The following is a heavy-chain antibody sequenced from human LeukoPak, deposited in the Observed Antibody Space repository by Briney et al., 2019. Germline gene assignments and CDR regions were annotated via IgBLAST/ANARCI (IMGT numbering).Heavy chain of an antibody. CDR1: GGSFSGYY. V-gene: IGHV4-34*01. Sequence: PSETLSLTCAVYGGSFSGYYWSWIRQPPGKGLEWIGEINHSGSTNYNPSLKSRVTISVDTSKNQFSLKLSSVTAADTAVYYCARRLLLWFGELLFDYWGQGTLVTVSS. CDR2: INHSGST. CDR3: ARRLLLWFGELLFDY. D-gene: IGHD3-10*01. J-gene: IGHJ4*02.